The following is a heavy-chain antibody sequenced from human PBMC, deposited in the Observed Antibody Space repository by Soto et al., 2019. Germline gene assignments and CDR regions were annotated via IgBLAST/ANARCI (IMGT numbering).Heavy chain of an antibody. CDR3: ARNLYSSDSSAYYPYSFDY. J-gene: IGHJ4*02. V-gene: IGHV3-48*01. CDR1: GFTFSTYS. CDR2: ISSSSSTI. D-gene: IGHD3-22*01. Sequence: GGSLRLSCASSGFTFSTYSMNLVRQAPGKGLEWVSYISSSSSTIYYADSVKGRFTISRDNAKNSLYLQMNSLRAEDTAVYYCARNLYSSDSSAYYPYSFDYWGQGTLVTVSS.